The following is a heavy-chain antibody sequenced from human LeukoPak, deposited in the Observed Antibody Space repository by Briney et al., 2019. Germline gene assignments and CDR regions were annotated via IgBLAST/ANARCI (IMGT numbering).Heavy chain of an antibody. CDR1: GGSISSSSYY. Sequence: SETLSLTCTVSGGSISSSSYYWGWIRQPPGKGLEWIGSIYYSGSTYYNPSLKSRVTISVDTSKNQFSLKLSSVTAADTAVYYCARAHIGLLDYWGQGTLVTVSS. CDR2: IYYSGST. D-gene: IGHD5-12*01. CDR3: ARAHIGLLDY. V-gene: IGHV4-39*01. J-gene: IGHJ4*02.